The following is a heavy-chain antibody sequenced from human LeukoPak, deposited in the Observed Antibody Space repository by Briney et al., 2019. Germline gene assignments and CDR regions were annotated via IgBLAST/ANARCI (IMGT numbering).Heavy chain of an antibody. CDR2: ISSRTSDT. J-gene: IGHJ4*01. D-gene: IGHD1-1*01. Sequence: GGSLRLSCAASGFTFSDYYMSWIRQAPGKGLEWVSYISSRTSDTNYVDSVKGRFTISRDNAKNSLYLQMNSLRAEGTAVYYCTRVGSSGSVDYWGHGTLVTVSS. CDR3: TRVGSSGSVDY. V-gene: IGHV3-11*06. CDR1: GFTFSDYY.